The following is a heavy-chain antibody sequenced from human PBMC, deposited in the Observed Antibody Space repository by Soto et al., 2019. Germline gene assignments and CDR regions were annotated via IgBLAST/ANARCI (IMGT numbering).Heavy chain of an antibody. CDR2: IFPGDAET. J-gene: IGHJ6*02. D-gene: IGHD5-12*01. Sequence: GEYLKISCQGSGYNFATHWIGWVRHKAGKGLEWMGIIFPGDAETRYSPSFQGHITISADKSISTAYLRWSSLKASDTGMYYCATLGGFGMDVWGQGTTVTVSS. CDR1: GYNFATHW. CDR3: ATLGGFGMDV. V-gene: IGHV5-51*01.